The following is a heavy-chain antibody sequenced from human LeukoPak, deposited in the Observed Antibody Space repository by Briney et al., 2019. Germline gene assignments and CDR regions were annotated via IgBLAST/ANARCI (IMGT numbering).Heavy chain of an antibody. CDR1: GGSISSSSYY. J-gene: IGHJ4*02. V-gene: IGHV4-39*07. CDR3: ARVKGCLDY. CDR2: IYYSGST. Sequence: PSETLSLTCTVSGGSISSSSYYWGWIRQPPGKGLEWIGSIYYSGSTYYNPSLKSRVTISVDTSKNQFSLKLSSVTAADTAVYYCARVKGCLDYWGQGTLVTVSS. D-gene: IGHD6-19*01.